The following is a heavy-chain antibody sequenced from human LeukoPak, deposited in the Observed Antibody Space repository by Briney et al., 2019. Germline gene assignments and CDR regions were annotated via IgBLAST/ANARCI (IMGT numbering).Heavy chain of an antibody. CDR3: ARDSMAAAGTVDY. J-gene: IGHJ4*02. CDR2: ISSSGSYI. V-gene: IGHV3-21*01. CDR1: GFTFSSYS. D-gene: IGHD6-13*01. Sequence: GGSLRLSCAASGFTFSSYSMNWVRQAPGKGLEWVSSISSSGSYIYYADSVEGRFTISRDNAKNSLYLQMNSLRAEDTAVYYCARDSMAAAGTVDYWGQGTLVTVSS.